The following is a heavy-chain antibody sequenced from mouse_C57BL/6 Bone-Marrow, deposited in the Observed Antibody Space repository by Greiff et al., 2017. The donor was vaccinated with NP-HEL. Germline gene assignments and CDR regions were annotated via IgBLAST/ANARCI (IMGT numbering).Heavy chain of an antibody. CDR2: ISDGGSYT. Sequence: EVQLVESGGGLVKPGGSLKLSCAASGFTFSSYAMSWVRQTPEKRLEWVATISDGGSYTYYPDNVKGRFTISRDNAKSNLYLQMSHLKSEDTAMYYCARDAPGSSRFAYWGQGTLVTVSA. J-gene: IGHJ3*01. CDR3: ARDAPGSSRFAY. CDR1: GFTFSSYA. D-gene: IGHD1-1*01. V-gene: IGHV5-4*01.